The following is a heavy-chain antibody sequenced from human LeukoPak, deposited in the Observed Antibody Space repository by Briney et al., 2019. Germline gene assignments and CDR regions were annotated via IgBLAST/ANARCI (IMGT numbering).Heavy chain of an antibody. CDR3: ARGTSRNWYFDL. D-gene: IGHD2-2*01. CDR2: INPSGGTT. J-gene: IGHJ2*01. V-gene: IGHV1-46*01. CDR1: GYTFTSYH. Sequence: ASVKVSCKASGYTFTSYHMHWVRQAPGQGLEWMGIINPSGGTTNYAQKFRGRVTMTRDMSTSTAYMELSSLRSEDTAVYYCARGTSRNWYFDLWGRGTLVTVSS.